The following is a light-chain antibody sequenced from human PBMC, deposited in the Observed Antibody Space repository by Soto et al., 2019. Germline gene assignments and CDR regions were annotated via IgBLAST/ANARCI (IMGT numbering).Light chain of an antibody. J-gene: IGLJ1*01. CDR3: QSYDSSLSGSDV. CDR2: GNS. V-gene: IGLV1-40*01. Sequence: QSVLTQPPSVSGAPGQRVTISCTGSSSNIGAGYDVHWYQHLPGTAPKLLIYGNSNRPSGVPDRFSGSKSGTSASLAITGFEAEDEADDYCQSYDSSLSGSDVFGTGTKLTVL. CDR1: SSNIGAGYD.